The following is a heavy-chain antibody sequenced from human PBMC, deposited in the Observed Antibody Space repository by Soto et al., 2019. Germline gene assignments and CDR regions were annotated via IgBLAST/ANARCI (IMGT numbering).Heavy chain of an antibody. CDR1: GGSISSSIYY. J-gene: IGHJ6*02. CDR3: ASQYYDFWSGYYLGMDV. D-gene: IGHD3-3*01. CDR2: IYYSGST. V-gene: IGHV4-39*01. Sequence: KPSEALSLTCTVSGGSISSSIYYWGWIRQPPGKGLEWIGSIYYSGSTYYNPSLKSRVTISVDTSKNQFSLKLSSVTAADTAVYYCASQYYDFWSGYYLGMDVWGQGTTVTVSS.